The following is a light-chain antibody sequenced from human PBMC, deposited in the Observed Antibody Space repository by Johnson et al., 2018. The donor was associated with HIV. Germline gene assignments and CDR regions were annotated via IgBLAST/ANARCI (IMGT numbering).Light chain of an antibody. CDR3: GTWDSSLSQGV. V-gene: IGLV1-51*01. CDR1: SSNIGNNY. Sequence: QSVLTQPPSVSAAPGQKVTISCSGSSSNIGNNYVSWYQQLPGTAPKFLIYDNNKRPSGIPDRFSGSKSGTSATLGITGLQTGDEADYYCGTWDSSLSQGVFGTWTKVTVL. J-gene: IGLJ1*01. CDR2: DNN.